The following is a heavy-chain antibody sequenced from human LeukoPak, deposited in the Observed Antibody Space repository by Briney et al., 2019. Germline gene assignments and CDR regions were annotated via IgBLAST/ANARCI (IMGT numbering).Heavy chain of an antibody. V-gene: IGHV4-31*03. CDR2: IYYSGSS. D-gene: IGHD4-17*01. CDR3: ARQRDYGDHLFDY. CDR1: GGSISSGGYY. Sequence: SQTLSLTCTVSGGSISSGGYYWSWIRQHPGKGLEWIGHIYYSGSSYFNPSLKSRVTISVDTSMNQFSLRLSSVTAADTAVYYCARQRDYGDHLFDYWGQGTLVTVSS. J-gene: IGHJ4*02.